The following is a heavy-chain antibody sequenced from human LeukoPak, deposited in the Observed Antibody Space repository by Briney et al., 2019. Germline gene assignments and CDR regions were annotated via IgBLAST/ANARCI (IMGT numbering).Heavy chain of an antibody. CDR2: IRTKASNYAT. Sequence: GGSLTLSCAASGFTLSGSAMQWVRQAPGKGLEWVGRIRTKASNYATAYGAAVQGRFLISREDSKNMAFLQMNGLKTEDTAAYYCVRRFSGSYYYGHWGQGTLVTVSS. CDR1: GFTLSGSA. V-gene: IGHV3-73*01. CDR3: VRRFSGSYYYGH. D-gene: IGHD1-26*01. J-gene: IGHJ4*02.